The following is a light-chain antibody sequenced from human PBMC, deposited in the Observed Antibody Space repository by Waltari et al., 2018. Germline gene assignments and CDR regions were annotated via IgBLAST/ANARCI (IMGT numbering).Light chain of an antibody. CDR3: QQYNNSPPWT. Sequence: EIVLTQSPATLSLSPGERATLSCRASESVASNLAWYQQRLGQAPRLLICHAPTRATDIPSKFSGSGSGTEFTLTISSLQSEDFTVYYGQQYNNSPPWTFGQGTKVEIK. CDR1: ESVASN. V-gene: IGKV3-15*01. J-gene: IGKJ1*01. CDR2: HAP.